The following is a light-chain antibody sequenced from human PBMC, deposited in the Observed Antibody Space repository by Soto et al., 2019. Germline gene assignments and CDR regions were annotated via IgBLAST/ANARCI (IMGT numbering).Light chain of an antibody. CDR2: TAS. Sequence: DIQLTQSPSFLSASVGDRVTITCRASQGISSYLAWYQQKPGKAPNLLIHTASTLQSGVPSRFSGSGSGTEFTLTNSSLQPEDFETYYCQQRNSYPITFGQGTRLEIK. CDR3: QQRNSYPIT. J-gene: IGKJ5*01. CDR1: QGISSY. V-gene: IGKV1-9*01.